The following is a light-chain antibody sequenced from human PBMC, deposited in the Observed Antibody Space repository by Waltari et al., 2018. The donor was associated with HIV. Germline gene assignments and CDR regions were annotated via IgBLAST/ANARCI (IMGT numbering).Light chain of an antibody. CDR3: QSWDSSYVV. CDR2: QNS. CDR1: GVDYNY. Sequence: YELTQPPSASVSPGQNASITCSGEGVDYNYVSLYQQKPGQSPVLVIVQNSGRPSGIPERFSGSKSGNTATLTISGTQAMDEADFYCQSWDSSYVVFGGGTKLIVL. V-gene: IGLV3-1*01. J-gene: IGLJ3*02.